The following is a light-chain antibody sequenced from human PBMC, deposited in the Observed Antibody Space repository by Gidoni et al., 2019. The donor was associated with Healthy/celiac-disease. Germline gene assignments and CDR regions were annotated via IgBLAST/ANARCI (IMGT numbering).Light chain of an antibody. CDR1: RGLMNSSGYNY. J-gene: IGKJ2*01. Sequence: DIVMTQSPRSLPVTPGEPASISCMSSRGLMNSSGYNYLDWYLQKPGQSPQLLIYLGSNRASGVPDRFSGSGSGTDFTLKISRVEAEDVGVYYCMQALQTPYTFGHGTKLEIK. V-gene: IGKV2-28*01. CDR3: MQALQTPYT. CDR2: LGS.